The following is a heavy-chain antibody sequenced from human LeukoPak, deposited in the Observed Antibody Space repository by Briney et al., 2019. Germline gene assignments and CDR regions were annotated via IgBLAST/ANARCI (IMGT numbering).Heavy chain of an antibody. D-gene: IGHD3-22*01. J-gene: IGHJ4*02. CDR3: ARTSYDSSGYTSYYFDY. Sequence: SETLSLTCTVSGGSISSGGYYWSWIRQPPGKGLEWIGYIYHSGSTYYNPSLKSRVTISVDRSKNQFSLKLSSVTAADTAVYYCARTSYDSSGYTSYYFDYWGQGTLVTVSS. CDR1: GGSISSGGYY. CDR2: IYHSGST. V-gene: IGHV4-30-2*01.